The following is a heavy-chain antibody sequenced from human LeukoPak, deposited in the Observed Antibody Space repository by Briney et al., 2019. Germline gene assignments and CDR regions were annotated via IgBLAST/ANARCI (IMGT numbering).Heavy chain of an antibody. J-gene: IGHJ4*02. CDR1: GDSFTDHH. Sequence: PSETLSLTCAIYGDSFTDHHLSWVRQPPGKGLEWIGEISHDEGTNYNPSLKSRVTISLDTSKNQFSLQLTSVTGADTAVYYCAGGPDSRKTGYWGPGTLVPVSS. CDR3: AGGPDSRKTGY. CDR2: ISHDEGT. D-gene: IGHD1-14*01. V-gene: IGHV4-34*01.